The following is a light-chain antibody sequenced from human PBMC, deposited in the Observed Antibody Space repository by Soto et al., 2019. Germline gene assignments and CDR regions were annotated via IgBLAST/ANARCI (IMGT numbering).Light chain of an antibody. CDR2: EVI. V-gene: IGLV2-14*01. Sequence: QSALTQPASVSGSPGQSITISCTETNSDVDTYTYVSWYQQVPGKAPKLMIYEVIKRPSGVSSRFSGSKSGNTASLTISGLQAEDEADYSCSSYIRRNMIFGRGTKVTVL. J-gene: IGLJ2*01. CDR3: SSYIRRNMI. CDR1: NSDVDTYTY.